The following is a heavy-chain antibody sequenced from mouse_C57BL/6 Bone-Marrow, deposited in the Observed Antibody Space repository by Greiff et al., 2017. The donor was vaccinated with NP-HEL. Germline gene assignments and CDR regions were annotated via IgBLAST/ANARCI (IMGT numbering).Heavy chain of an antibody. CDR1: GYTFTSYG. Sequence: QVQLQQSGAELARPGASVKLSCTASGYTFTSYGISWVKQRTGQGLEWIGEIYPRSGNTYYNEKFKGKATLTADKSSSTAYMELRSLTSEDSAVYFCARGVRGWYFDVWGTGTTVTVSS. D-gene: IGHD2-1*01. CDR3: ARGVRGWYFDV. V-gene: IGHV1-81*01. CDR2: IYPRSGNT. J-gene: IGHJ1*03.